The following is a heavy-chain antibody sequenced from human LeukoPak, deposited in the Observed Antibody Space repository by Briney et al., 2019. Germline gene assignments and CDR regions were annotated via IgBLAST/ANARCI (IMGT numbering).Heavy chain of an antibody. J-gene: IGHJ3*02. CDR3: ARVTYSYGYEGAFDI. CDR1: GYTFTSHG. CDR2: ISAYNGNT. V-gene: IGHV1-18*04. D-gene: IGHD5-18*01. Sequence: GASVKVSCKASGYTFTSHGISWVRQAPGQGLEWMGWISAYNGNTNYAQKLQGRVTMTTDTSTSTAYMELRSLRSDDTAVYYCARVTYSYGYEGAFDIWGQGTMVTVSS.